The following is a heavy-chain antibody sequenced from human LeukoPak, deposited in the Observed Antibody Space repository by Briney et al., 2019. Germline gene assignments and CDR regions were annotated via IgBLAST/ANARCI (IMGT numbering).Heavy chain of an antibody. CDR3: ARGYCTDAVCSLGPTQA. CDR1: GGSFSGYY. D-gene: IGHD2-8*01. Sequence: KTSETLSLTCAVYGGSFSGYYWGWIRQPPGKGLEWIGSIYYSGSTYYNPSLKSRVTISVDTSKNQFSLKLSSVTAADTAVYYCARGYCTDAVCSLGPTQAWGQGTLVTVSS. V-gene: IGHV4-34*01. CDR2: IYYSGST. J-gene: IGHJ4*02.